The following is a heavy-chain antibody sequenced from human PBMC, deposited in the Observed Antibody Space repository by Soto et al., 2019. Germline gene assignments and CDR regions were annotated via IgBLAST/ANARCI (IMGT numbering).Heavy chain of an antibody. CDR1: GFTFRGSA. V-gene: IGHV3-73*02. CDR2: IRTKANSYAT. CDR3: TGSLLAYCSGGKCHTDYYYYGMDV. J-gene: IGHJ6*02. D-gene: IGHD2-15*01. Sequence: EVQLVESGGGLVQPGESLKLSCAASGFTFRGSAMHWVRQASGKGLEWVGRIRTKANSYATAYAASVQGRFTISRDDSNXTPXLQMNSLKTEDTAVYYCTGSLLAYCSGGKCHTDYYYYGMDVWGPGTAVTVSS.